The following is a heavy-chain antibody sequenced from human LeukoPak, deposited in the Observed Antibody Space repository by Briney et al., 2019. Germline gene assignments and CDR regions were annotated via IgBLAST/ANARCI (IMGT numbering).Heavy chain of an antibody. CDR1: GGSISSYY. J-gene: IGHJ5*02. V-gene: IGHV4-59*01. Sequence: PSETLSLTCTVSGGSISSYYWSWIRQPPGKGLEWIGYIYYSGSTNYNPSLKSRVTISVDTSKNQFSLKLSSVTAADTAVYYCARIAGVSITTRGNWFDPWGQGTLVTVSS. D-gene: IGHD3-10*01. CDR2: IYYSGST. CDR3: ARIAGVSITTRGNWFDP.